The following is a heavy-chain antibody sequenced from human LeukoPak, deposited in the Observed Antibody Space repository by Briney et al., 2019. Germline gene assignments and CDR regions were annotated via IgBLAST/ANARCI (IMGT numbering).Heavy chain of an antibody. Sequence: ASVKVSCKASGYTFTSYYMHWVRQAPGQGLEWMGRINPNSGGTNYAQKFQGRVTMTRDTSISTAYMELSRLRSDDTAVYYCAREIRGVVSDAFDIWGQGTMVTVSS. CDR1: GYTFTSYY. CDR3: AREIRGVVSDAFDI. V-gene: IGHV1-2*06. CDR2: INPNSGGT. J-gene: IGHJ3*02. D-gene: IGHD3-3*01.